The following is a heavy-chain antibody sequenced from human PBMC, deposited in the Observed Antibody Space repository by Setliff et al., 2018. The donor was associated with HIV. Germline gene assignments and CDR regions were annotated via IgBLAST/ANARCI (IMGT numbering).Heavy chain of an antibody. V-gene: IGHV4-38-2*02. Sequence: PSETLSLTCTVSGYSISSGYYWGWIRQPPGKGLEWIGTICYSATTNYNPSLKNRVTISVDTSKNQFSLKLTSVTAADTAVYYCAREVDVVTTSDAFDIWGQGTMVTVSS. CDR1: GYSISSGYY. J-gene: IGHJ3*02. D-gene: IGHD2-21*02. CDR3: AREVDVVTTSDAFDI. CDR2: ICYSATT.